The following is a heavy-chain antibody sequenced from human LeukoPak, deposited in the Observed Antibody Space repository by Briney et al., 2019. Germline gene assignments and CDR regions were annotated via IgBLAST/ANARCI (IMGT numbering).Heavy chain of an antibody. CDR2: ISSSNGDI. J-gene: IGHJ5*01. Sequence: PGGALRLSCAASGFVFSTHSMSWVRQAPGKGLEGVAWISSSNGDIYYAHSVRGQFTISRADGKSRVYLQMTRMRAEDTAVYYCVRDAAGGSSWFDSWGQGTLVTVSS. D-gene: IGHD2-15*01. CDR3: VRDAAGGSSWFDS. V-gene: IGHV3-21*01. CDR1: GFVFSTHS.